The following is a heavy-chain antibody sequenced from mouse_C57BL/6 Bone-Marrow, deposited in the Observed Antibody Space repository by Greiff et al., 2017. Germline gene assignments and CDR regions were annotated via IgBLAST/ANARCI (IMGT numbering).Heavy chain of an antibody. CDR2: ISSGGSYT. D-gene: IGHD1-1*01. J-gene: IGHJ2*01. CDR1: GFTFSSYG. Sequence: EVQVVESGGDLVKPGGSLKLSCAASGFTFSSYGMSWVRQTPDKRLEWVATISSGGSYTYYPDSVKGRFTISRDNAKNTQYLQMSSLKSEDTAMYYCARPNYYYGSSYLDYWGRGTTLTVSS. V-gene: IGHV5-6*01. CDR3: ARPNYYYGSSYLDY.